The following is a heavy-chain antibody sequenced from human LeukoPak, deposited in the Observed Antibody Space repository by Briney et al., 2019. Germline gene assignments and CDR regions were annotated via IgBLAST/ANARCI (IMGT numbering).Heavy chain of an antibody. CDR1: GGSISSGSYY. D-gene: IGHD4-17*01. CDR2: IYTSGST. J-gene: IGHJ4*02. V-gene: IGHV4-61*02. Sequence: PSQTLSLTCTVSGGSISSGSYYWSWLRQPAGKGLEWIGRIYTSGSTNYNPSLKSRVTISVDTSKNQFSLKLSSVTAADTAVYYCARESTVTTNSHIDYWGQGTLVTVSS. CDR3: ARESTVTTNSHIDY.